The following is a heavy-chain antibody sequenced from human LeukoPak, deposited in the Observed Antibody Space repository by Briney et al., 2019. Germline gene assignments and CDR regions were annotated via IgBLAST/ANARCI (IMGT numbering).Heavy chain of an antibody. CDR2: IYYSGST. CDR3: AKLDFYGSGSPLGF. Sequence: SETLSLTCTVSGGSISSYYWSWIRQPPGKGLEWIGYIYYSGSTNYNPSLKSRVTISVDKSKNQFSLKLTSVTAADTAVYYCAKLDFYGSGSPLGFWGQGTLVTVSS. J-gene: IGHJ4*02. CDR1: GGSISSYY. D-gene: IGHD3-10*01. V-gene: IGHV4-59*12.